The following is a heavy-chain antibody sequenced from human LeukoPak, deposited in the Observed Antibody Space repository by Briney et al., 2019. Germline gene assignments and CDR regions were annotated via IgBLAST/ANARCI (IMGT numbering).Heavy chain of an antibody. CDR3: ARDLWGAAAGLDY. Sequence: SVKVSCKASGGTFSSYAISWVRQAPGQGLEWMGRIIPILGIANYAQKFQGRVTITADKSTSTAYMELSSLRSEDTAVYYCARDLWGAAAGLDYWGQGTLLTVSS. CDR1: GGTFSSYA. V-gene: IGHV1-69*04. CDR2: IIPILGIA. D-gene: IGHD6-13*01. J-gene: IGHJ4*02.